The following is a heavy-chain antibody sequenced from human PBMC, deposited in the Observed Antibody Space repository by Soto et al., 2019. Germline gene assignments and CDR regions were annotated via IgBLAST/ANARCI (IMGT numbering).Heavy chain of an antibody. Sequence: QITLNESGPTLVKPTQTLTLTCTFSGFSLSSTRMAVGWIRQPPGKALEWLALIYWDDDKRYSPFLKSRLTIPKDTSKNQVVLTMSNMDPVDTARYYCAHIVVAGLGYYFDYWGQGTLVTVSS. CDR3: AHIVVAGLGYYFDY. CDR2: IYWDDDK. J-gene: IGHJ4*02. D-gene: IGHD6-19*01. CDR1: GFSLSSTRMA. V-gene: IGHV2-5*02.